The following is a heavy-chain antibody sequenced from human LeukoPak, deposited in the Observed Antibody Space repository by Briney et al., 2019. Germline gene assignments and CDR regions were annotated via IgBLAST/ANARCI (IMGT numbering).Heavy chain of an antibody. CDR2: IRYDGSNK. V-gene: IGHV3-30*02. D-gene: IGHD5-18*01. CDR1: GFTFSSYG. J-gene: IGHJ4*02. Sequence: GGSLRLSCAASGFTFSSYGMHWVRQAPGKGLEWVTFIRYDGSNKYYADPVKGRFTISRDNSKNTLYLQMNSLRAEDTAVYYCAKDLYSCFDYWGQGTLVTVSS. CDR3: AKDLYSCFDY.